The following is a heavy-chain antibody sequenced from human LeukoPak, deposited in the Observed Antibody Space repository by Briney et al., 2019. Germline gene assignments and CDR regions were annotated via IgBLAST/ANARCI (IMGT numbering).Heavy chain of an antibody. J-gene: IGHJ4*02. D-gene: IGHD2-2*01. Sequence: GGSLRLSCAASGFAFSFYSMNWVRQAPGKGLEWVSYISSSSSSIYYADSVKGRFTISRDSLLYLQMDSLRAEDTAVYYCAKDHCSSTSCFYFDYWGQGTLVTVSS. CDR2: ISSSSSSI. CDR3: AKDHCSSTSCFYFDY. CDR1: GFAFSFYS. V-gene: IGHV3-48*01.